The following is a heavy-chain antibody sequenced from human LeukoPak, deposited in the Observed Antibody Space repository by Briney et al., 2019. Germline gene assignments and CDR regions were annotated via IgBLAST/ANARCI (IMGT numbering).Heavy chain of an antibody. CDR3: ARDQSMVRGAHDY. V-gene: IGHV3-74*01. CDR1: AFTFNTYW. D-gene: IGHD3-10*01. CDR2: INGDESST. J-gene: IGHJ4*02. Sequence: GGSLRLSCAASAFTFNTYWMHWVRQVPGRGLEWVSRINGDESSTNYADSVRGRFTISRDNAKNSLYLQMNSLRAEDTAVYYCARDQSMVRGAHDYWGQGTLVTVSS.